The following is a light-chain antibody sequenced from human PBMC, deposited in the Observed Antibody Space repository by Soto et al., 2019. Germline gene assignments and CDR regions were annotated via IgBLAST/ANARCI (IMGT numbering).Light chain of an antibody. Sequence: QSALTQPPSASGTPGQRVTISCSGSSSNIGSNTVNWYQQLPGTAPKLLIHSNNQRPSGVPDRFSGSKSGTSASLAISGLQSEDEADYYCAAWDDSLNAVVFGGGTKVTVL. CDR3: AAWDDSLNAVV. CDR1: SSNIGSNT. J-gene: IGLJ2*01. V-gene: IGLV1-44*01. CDR2: SNN.